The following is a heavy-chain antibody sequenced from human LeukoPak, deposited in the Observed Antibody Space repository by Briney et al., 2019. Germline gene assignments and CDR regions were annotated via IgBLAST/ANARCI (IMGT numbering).Heavy chain of an antibody. V-gene: IGHV3-23*01. Sequence: GGSLRLSCAASGFTVSSNYMSWVRQAPGKGLEWVSGISGSGGSTYYADSVKGRFTISRDNSKNTLYLQMNSLRAEDTAVYYCGKDPPGRLDIWGQGTMVTVSS. CDR3: GKDPPGRLDI. J-gene: IGHJ3*02. CDR2: ISGSGGST. CDR1: GFTVSSNY. D-gene: IGHD1-1*01.